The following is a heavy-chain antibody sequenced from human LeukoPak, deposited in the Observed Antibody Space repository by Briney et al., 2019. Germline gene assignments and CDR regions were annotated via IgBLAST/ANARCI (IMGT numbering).Heavy chain of an antibody. J-gene: IGHJ5*02. V-gene: IGHV2-5*02. Sequence: SGPTLVNPTQTLTLTCTFSGFSPTSNGVGVGWVRQPPGKAPEWLALIYWDDDKRYSPALKSRLTITKDTSKNQVVLAMTNMDPVDTATYYCVHRGSNYYDSGSGHNWFDPWGLGTLVTVSS. D-gene: IGHD3-10*01. CDR1: GFSPTSNGVG. CDR2: IYWDDDK. CDR3: VHRGSNYYDSGSGHNWFDP.